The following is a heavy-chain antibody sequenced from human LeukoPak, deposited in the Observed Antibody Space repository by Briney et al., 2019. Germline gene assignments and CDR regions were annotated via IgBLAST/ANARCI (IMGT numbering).Heavy chain of an antibody. CDR2: ISSSSRYR. CDR1: GFTFSGHW. J-gene: IGHJ3*02. Sequence: GGSLRLSCTASGFTFSGHWIHWVRQPPGKGLEWVSSISSSSRYRYYAASVKGRFTISRDNAKNSLYLQMNSLRAEDTAVYYCARVKEASALDIWGQGTTVTVSS. D-gene: IGHD5-12*01. CDR3: ARVKEASALDI. V-gene: IGHV3-21*01.